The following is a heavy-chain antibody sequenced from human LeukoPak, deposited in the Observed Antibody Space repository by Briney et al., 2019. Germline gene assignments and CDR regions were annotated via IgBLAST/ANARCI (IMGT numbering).Heavy chain of an antibody. CDR1: GGSISSYY. V-gene: IGHV4-59*01. D-gene: IGHD3-10*01. Sequence: SETLSLTCTVSGGSISSYYWSWIRQPPGKGLEWIGYIDYSGWTNYNPSLKSRVTISADTSEHQFSLKLSSVTAADTAVYYCARDRASGSGKYYFDYWGQGTLVTVSS. J-gene: IGHJ4*02. CDR3: ARDRASGSGKYYFDY. CDR2: IDYSGWT.